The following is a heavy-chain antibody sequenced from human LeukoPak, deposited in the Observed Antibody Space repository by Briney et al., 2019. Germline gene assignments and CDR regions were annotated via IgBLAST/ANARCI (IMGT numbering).Heavy chain of an antibody. CDR3: ARENPMGYYDFWSGYRFDY. CDR2: INPSGCST. V-gene: IGHV1-46*01. D-gene: IGHD3-3*01. J-gene: IGHJ4*02. Sequence: ASVNVSCKASGYTLTSYYMHWVRQASGQALEWMGIINPSGCSTSYAQKFQGKVTMPRDVSTSTVYMEMSSLRSEDTGVYYGARENPMGYYDFWSGYRFDYWGEGRLVGVCS. CDR1: GYTLTSYY.